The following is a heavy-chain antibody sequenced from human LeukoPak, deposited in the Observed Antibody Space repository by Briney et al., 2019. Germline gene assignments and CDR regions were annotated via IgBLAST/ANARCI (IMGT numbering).Heavy chain of an antibody. V-gene: IGHV1-2*02. CDR3: ARRGLAASSDS. Sequence: ASVKVSCKASGYSFTGYFILWMRQAPGQGLEWLGWINPHSGSTNYAPKFQGRVTSTRDTSINTVYLEVTSLRPDDTAIHYCARRGLAASSDSWGQGTLVTVSS. J-gene: IGHJ4*02. CDR1: GYSFTGYF. D-gene: IGHD2-15*01. CDR2: INPHSGST.